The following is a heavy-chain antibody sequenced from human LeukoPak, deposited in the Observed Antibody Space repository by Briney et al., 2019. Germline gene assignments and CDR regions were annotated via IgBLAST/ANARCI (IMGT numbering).Heavy chain of an antibody. CDR2: INAGNGNT. Sequence: ASVKVSCKASGYTFTSYAMHWVRQAPGQRLEWMGWINAGNGNTKYSQKFQGGVTITRDTSASTAYMELSSLRSEDTAVYYCARGVVGSSSWQFDYWGQGTLVTVSS. CDR1: GYTFTSYA. J-gene: IGHJ4*02. V-gene: IGHV1-3*01. D-gene: IGHD6-13*01. CDR3: ARGVVGSSSWQFDY.